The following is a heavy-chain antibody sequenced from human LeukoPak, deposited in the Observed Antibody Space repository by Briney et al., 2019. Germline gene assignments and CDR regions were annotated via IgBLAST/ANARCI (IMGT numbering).Heavy chain of an antibody. CDR1: GASISSGSNY. D-gene: IGHD3-10*01. CDR2: IYSSGST. Sequence: ASETLSLTCSVSGASISSGSNYWGWIRQPPGKTLEWIGSIYSSGSTYYNPSLKSRVIIIIDTSKNQFSLKLSSVTAADTAVYYCARARVRPRNYYGSGSPRNDAFDIWGQGTMVTVSS. CDR3: ARARVRPRNYYGSGSPRNDAFDI. J-gene: IGHJ3*02. V-gene: IGHV4-39*07.